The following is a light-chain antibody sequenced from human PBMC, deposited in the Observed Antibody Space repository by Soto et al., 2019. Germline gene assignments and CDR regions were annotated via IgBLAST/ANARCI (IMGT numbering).Light chain of an antibody. CDR2: GAS. CDR3: QQYGGSPLYT. Sequence: QSPGTLSLSPGESATLSCRASQSISSTYLAWYQQKPGQAPRLLIYGASSRATGIADRFRGSGSGTDFTLTISRLEPEDFAVYYCQQYGGSPLYTFGQGTKLEIK. V-gene: IGKV3-20*01. CDR1: QSISSTY. J-gene: IGKJ2*01.